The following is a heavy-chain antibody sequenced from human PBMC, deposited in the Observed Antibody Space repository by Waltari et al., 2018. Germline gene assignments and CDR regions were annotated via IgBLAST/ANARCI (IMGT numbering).Heavy chain of an antibody. CDR3: ARGHIGRRHDSFNM. J-gene: IGHJ3*02. CDR1: GSSFAGYY. V-gene: IGHV1-46*04. D-gene: IGHD3-3*01. CDR2: INPDDDTT. Sequence: QVQLVQSGAEVMKPGASVKVSCKASGSSFAGYYMNWVRQAPGQGLEWMAIINPDDDTTSYAQRLKGRITMTRDTSTSTVYMELRSLRSEDTAVYYCARGHIGRRHDSFNMWGQGTMVTVSS.